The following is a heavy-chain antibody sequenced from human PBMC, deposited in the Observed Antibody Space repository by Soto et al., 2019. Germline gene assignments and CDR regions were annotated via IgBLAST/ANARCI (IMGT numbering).Heavy chain of an antibody. CDR1: GGTISGYY. V-gene: IGHV4-4*07. CDR2: IYSRGST. Sequence: PSETLSLTCTVTGGTISGYYWTWIRQSAGGGLEWIGRIYSRGSTNYNPSLKSRVTISLDTSMNHFSLRLSSVTAADTAVYYCARGQRFSDWFDPWGQGTLVTVSS. D-gene: IGHD3-3*01. CDR3: ARGQRFSDWFDP. J-gene: IGHJ5*02.